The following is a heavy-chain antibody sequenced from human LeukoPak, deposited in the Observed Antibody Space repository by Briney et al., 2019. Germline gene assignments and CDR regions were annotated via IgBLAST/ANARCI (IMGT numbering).Heavy chain of an antibody. CDR2: IWYDGSNK. V-gene: IGHV3-33*01. D-gene: IGHD1-26*01. J-gene: IGHJ2*01. Sequence: GGSLRLSCAASGFTFSSYGMHWVRQAPGKGLEWVAVIWYDGSNKYYADSVKGRFTISRDNSKNTLYLQMNSLRAKDTAVYYCARDQVGATTDWYFDLWGRGTLVTVSS. CDR1: GFTFSSYG. CDR3: ARDQVGATTDWYFDL.